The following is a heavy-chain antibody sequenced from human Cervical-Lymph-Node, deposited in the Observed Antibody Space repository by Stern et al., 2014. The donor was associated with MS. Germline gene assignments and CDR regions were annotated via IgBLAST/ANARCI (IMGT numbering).Heavy chain of an antibody. CDR1: GYTFTSYY. J-gene: IGHJ6*02. D-gene: IGHD2-15*01. CDR2: IKPSGGST. Sequence: VQLVQSGAEVKKPGASVKGSCKASGYTFTSYYMHWVRQAPGQGLEWMGIIKPSGGSTSYAQKFQGRVPMTRDTSTSTVYMELSSLRSEDTAVYYCARLGYCSGGSCYSHYYYYGMDVWGQGTTVTVSS. V-gene: IGHV1-46*01. CDR3: ARLGYCSGGSCYSHYYYYGMDV.